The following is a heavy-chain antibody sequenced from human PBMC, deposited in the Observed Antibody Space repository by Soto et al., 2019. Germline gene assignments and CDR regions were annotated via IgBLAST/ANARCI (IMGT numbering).Heavy chain of an antibody. Sequence: ASVKVSCKACGYTFTDYYMHWVRQAPGQGLEWMGWINPNSGGTNYAQKFQGRVTMTRDTSISTAYMELNRLRSDDTAVYYCARDQRRSSRWPGIAVWGQGTTVTVSS. CDR2: INPNSGGT. CDR3: ARDQRRSSRWPGIAV. J-gene: IGHJ6*01. V-gene: IGHV1-2*02. CDR1: GYTFTDYY.